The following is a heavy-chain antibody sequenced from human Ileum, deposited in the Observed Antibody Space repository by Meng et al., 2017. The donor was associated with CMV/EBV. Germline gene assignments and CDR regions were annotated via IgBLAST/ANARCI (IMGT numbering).Heavy chain of an antibody. V-gene: IGHV6-1*01. CDR2: TWYGSKWYY. CDR3: TYGWPLQY. CDR1: DSVSISTES. D-gene: IGHD3-10*01. Sequence: QVQLHPSGPGLVKPSQTLSLTCAGDSVSISTESWNWIRQSPSRGLEWLGRTWYGSKWYYEYAVSVKSRITIIPDTSQNQISLQLNSVTPDDTAVYYCTYGWPLQYWGQGSLVTVSS. J-gene: IGHJ4*02.